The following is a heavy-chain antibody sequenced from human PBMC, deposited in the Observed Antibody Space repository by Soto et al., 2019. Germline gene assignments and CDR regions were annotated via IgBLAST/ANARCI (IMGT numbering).Heavy chain of an antibody. CDR2: IYYSGST. Sequence: PSETLSLTCTVSGGSISSSSYYWGWIRQPPGKGLEWIGSIYYSGSTYYNPSLKSRVTISVDTSKNQFSLKLSSVTAADTAVHYCASLLTVGADAFDIWGQGTMVTVSS. CDR3: ASLLTVGADAFDI. D-gene: IGHD1-26*01. V-gene: IGHV4-39*01. J-gene: IGHJ3*02. CDR1: GGSISSSSYY.